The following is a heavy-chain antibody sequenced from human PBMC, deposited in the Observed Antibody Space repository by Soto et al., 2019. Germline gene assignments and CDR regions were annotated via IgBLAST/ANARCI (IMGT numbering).Heavy chain of an antibody. CDR2: IYYSGST. D-gene: IGHD4-17*01. Sequence: SETLSLTCTVSGGSISSSSYYWGWIRQPPGKGLEWIGSIYYSGSTYYNPSLKSRVTISVDTSKNQFSLKLSSVTAADTAVYYCARRPYGMYYFDYWGQGTLVTVSS. CDR3: ARRPYGMYYFDY. J-gene: IGHJ4*02. V-gene: IGHV4-39*01. CDR1: GGSISSSSYY.